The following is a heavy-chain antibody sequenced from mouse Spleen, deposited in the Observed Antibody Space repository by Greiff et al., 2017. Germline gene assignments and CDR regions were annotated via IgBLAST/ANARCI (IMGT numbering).Heavy chain of an antibody. CDR2: IWSGGST. CDR1: GFSLTSYG. Sequence: QVQLKESGPGLVQPSQSLSITCTVSGFSLTSYGVHWVRQSPGKGLEWLGVIWSGGSTDYSAAFISRLSISKDNSKSQVFFKMNSLQADDTAIYYCARGKRFDVWGAGTTVTVSS. CDR3: ARGKRFDV. J-gene: IGHJ1*01. V-gene: IGHV2-2*01.